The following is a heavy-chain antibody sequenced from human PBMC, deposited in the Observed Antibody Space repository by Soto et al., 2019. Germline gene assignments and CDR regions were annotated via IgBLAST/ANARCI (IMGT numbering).Heavy chain of an antibody. CDR1: GFTFSGSA. V-gene: IGHV3-73*01. Sequence: GGSLRLSCAASGFTFSGSAMHWVRQASGKGLEWVGRIRSKANSYATAYAASVKGRFTISRDDSKNTAYLQMNSLKTEDTAVYYCTRLSRSAYNWFDPWGQGTLVTVSS. J-gene: IGHJ5*02. CDR3: TRLSRSAYNWFDP. CDR2: IRSKANSYAT.